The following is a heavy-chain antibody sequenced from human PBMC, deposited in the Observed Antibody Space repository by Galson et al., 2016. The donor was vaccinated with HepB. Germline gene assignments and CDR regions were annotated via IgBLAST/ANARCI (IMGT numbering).Heavy chain of an antibody. V-gene: IGHV1-3*01. J-gene: IGHJ6*02. CDR1: GYTFSSYT. Sequence: SVKVSCKASGYTFSSYTLHWLRQAPGHSLEWMGWINSATGNTRYSRKFLGRVTNTRDTSASTAYMELSSLRSEDTAAYYCAFLVFRGVRYYNGMDVWGQGTTVTVSS. D-gene: IGHD3-10*01. CDR3: AFLVFRGVRYYNGMDV. CDR2: INSATGNT.